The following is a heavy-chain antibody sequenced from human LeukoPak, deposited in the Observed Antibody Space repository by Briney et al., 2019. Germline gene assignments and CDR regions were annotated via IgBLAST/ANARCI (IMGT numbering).Heavy chain of an antibody. CDR2: ISYDGSNK. V-gene: IGHV3-30*03. Sequence: GGSLRLSCAASGFTFSSYGMPWVRQAPGKGLEWVAVISYDGSNKYYADSVKGRFTISRDNSKNTLYLQMNSLRAEDTAVYYCARKGDSSGYFDYWGQGTLVTVSS. D-gene: IGHD3-22*01. CDR1: GFTFSSYG. J-gene: IGHJ4*02. CDR3: ARKGDSSGYFDY.